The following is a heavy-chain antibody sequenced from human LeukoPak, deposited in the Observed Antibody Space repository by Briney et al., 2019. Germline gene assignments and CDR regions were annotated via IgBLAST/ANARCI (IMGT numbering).Heavy chain of an antibody. J-gene: IGHJ4*02. Sequence: GGSLRLSCAASGFTFSTYWMHWVRQAPGKGLVWVSRINSDESSTTYADSVKGRFTISRDNAKNTLYLQMNSLRAEDTAVYYCAKSRRTYCSGGSCFGLWDYWGQGTLVTVSS. D-gene: IGHD2-15*01. V-gene: IGHV3-74*01. CDR2: INSDESST. CDR1: GFTFSTYW. CDR3: AKSRRTYCSGGSCFGLWDY.